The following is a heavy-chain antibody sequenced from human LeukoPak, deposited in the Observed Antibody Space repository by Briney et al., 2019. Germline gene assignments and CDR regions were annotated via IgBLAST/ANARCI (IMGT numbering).Heavy chain of an antibody. D-gene: IGHD5-24*01. Sequence: PGGSLRLSCAASGFTFSSYGMHGVRQAPGKGLEWVAVISYDGSNKYYADSVKGRFTISRDNSKNTLYLQMNSLRAEDTAVYYCAKGAEDGYKSGGWYFDYWGQGTLVTVSS. CDR1: GFTFSSYG. V-gene: IGHV3-30*18. CDR3: AKGAEDGYKSGGWYFDY. J-gene: IGHJ4*02. CDR2: ISYDGSNK.